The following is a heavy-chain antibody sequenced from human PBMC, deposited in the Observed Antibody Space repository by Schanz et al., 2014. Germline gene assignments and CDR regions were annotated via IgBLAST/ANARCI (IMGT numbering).Heavy chain of an antibody. V-gene: IGHV3-23*01. Sequence: VQLQESGPGLVKPSGTLSLTCAVSGDSITSNRWWSWVRQAPGKGLEWVSAINGNGGITYYADPVKGQFTISRDNSKITLYLQMKSLRVEDTAVYYCVKDPDKYNWNDVEGMDVSGPGTTVTVSS. CDR1: GDSITSNR. J-gene: IGHJ6*01. CDR3: VKDPDKYNWNDVEGMDV. CDR2: INGNGGIT. D-gene: IGHD1-1*01.